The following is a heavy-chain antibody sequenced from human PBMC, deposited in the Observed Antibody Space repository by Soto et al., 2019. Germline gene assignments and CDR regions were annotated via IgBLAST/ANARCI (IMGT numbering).Heavy chain of an antibody. V-gene: IGHV1-18*01. CDR3: AREGHPSLN. CDR2: TSGYNGNT. J-gene: IGHJ4*02. D-gene: IGHD2-2*01. Sequence: QVQLVQSGAEVKKPGASVKVSCKASGYTFTSYYISWVRQAPGQGLEWMGWTSGYNGNTNYAQKLQGRVTMTTDTSPRTAYPELTRLRSDDTAVYYCAREGHPSLNWGQGTLVTVSS. CDR1: GYTFTSYY.